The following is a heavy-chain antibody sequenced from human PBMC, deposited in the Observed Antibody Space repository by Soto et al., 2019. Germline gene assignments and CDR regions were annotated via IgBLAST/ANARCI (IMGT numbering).Heavy chain of an antibody. Sequence: LSLTFTVSGDSISTSSYYWGWIRQSPGKGLEWIGSLYYSGTTYYNPSLKSRVTISVDTSKNQFSLRAYSVTAADTAVYYCARHDWSRFYGMDVWGQGTTVTVSS. V-gene: IGHV4-39*01. J-gene: IGHJ6*02. D-gene: IGHD2-2*01. CDR1: GDSISTSSYY. CDR2: LYYSGTT. CDR3: ARHDWSRFYGMDV.